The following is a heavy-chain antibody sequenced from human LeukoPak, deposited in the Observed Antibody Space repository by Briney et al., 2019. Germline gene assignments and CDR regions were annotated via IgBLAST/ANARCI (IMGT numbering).Heavy chain of an antibody. CDR2: INSDGSST. Sequence: GGSLRLSCAASGFTFSSYWMHWVRQAPGKGLVWVSRINSDGSSTSYADSVKGRFTISRDNARNTLYLQMNSLRAEDTAVYYCASTYYYGSGSYYIYYYGMDVWGKGTTVTVSS. CDR1: GFTFSSYW. CDR3: ASTYYYGSGSYYIYYYGMDV. D-gene: IGHD3-10*01. J-gene: IGHJ6*04. V-gene: IGHV3-74*01.